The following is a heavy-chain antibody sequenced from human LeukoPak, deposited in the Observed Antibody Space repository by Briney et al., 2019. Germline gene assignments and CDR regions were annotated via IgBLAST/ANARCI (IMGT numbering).Heavy chain of an antibody. CDR3: AREARGIIGRTFDI. D-gene: IGHD3-10*01. Sequence: SQTLSLTCTVSGGSISSGSYYWSWIRQPAGKGLEWIGRIYTSGSTNYNPSLKSRVTISVDTSKNQFSLKLSSVTAADTAVYYCAREARGIIGRTFDIWGQGTMVTVSS. CDR1: GGSISSGSYY. V-gene: IGHV4-61*02. J-gene: IGHJ3*02. CDR2: IYTSGST.